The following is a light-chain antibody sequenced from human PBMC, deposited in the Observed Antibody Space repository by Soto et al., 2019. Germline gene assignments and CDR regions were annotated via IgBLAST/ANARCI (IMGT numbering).Light chain of an antibody. J-gene: IGKJ5*01. V-gene: IGKV3-11*01. Sequence: EIVMTQSPAILSVSPGERATLSCRASQSVSSNLAWYQQKPGQAPRLLIYHASNRATGVPARFSGSGSGTDFTLTISSLEPEDFAVYYCQQRTNWPPITFGQGTRLEIK. CDR3: QQRTNWPPIT. CDR2: HAS. CDR1: QSVSSN.